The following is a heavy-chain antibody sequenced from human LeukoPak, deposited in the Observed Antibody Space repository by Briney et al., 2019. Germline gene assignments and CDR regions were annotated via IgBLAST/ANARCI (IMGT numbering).Heavy chain of an antibody. V-gene: IGHV4-39*01. Sequence: LETLSLTCTVSGGSISSTTYYWGWIRQPPGKGLEWIGSIYYSGSTYYNPSLKSRVTISVDTSKNQFSLELSSVTAADTAVYYCAVAATYQLPSYYFDYWGQGSQVTVSS. CDR1: GGSISSTTYY. J-gene: IGHJ4*02. D-gene: IGHD2-2*01. CDR3: AVAATYQLPSYYFDY. CDR2: IYYSGST.